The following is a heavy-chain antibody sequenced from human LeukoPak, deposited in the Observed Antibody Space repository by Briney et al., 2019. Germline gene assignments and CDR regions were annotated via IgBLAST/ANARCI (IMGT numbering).Heavy chain of an antibody. J-gene: IGHJ4*02. D-gene: IGHD1-26*01. Sequence: GGSLRLSCAASGFTFSSYAMHWVRQAPGKGLEWVAVISYDGSNKYYADSVKGRFTISRDNSKNTLYLQMNSLRAEDTAVYYCATSNSGSYLPGDDYWGQGTLVTVSS. CDR2: ISYDGSNK. CDR3: ATSNSGSYLPGDDY. V-gene: IGHV3-30-3*01. CDR1: GFTFSSYA.